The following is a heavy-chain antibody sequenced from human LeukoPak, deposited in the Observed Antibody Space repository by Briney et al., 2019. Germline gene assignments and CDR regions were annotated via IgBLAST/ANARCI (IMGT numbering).Heavy chain of an antibody. Sequence: GGSLRLSCVASGFTFTKCAMSWIRQAPGKGLEWVAIITATGDTAYYADSVKGRFTIPRDNSRNTVYMQMDSLRAEDTAIYYCAGDRNSDWYSPLDYWGQGSQVTVSP. J-gene: IGHJ4*02. D-gene: IGHD6-19*01. CDR2: ITATGDTA. V-gene: IGHV3-23*01. CDR3: AGDRNSDWYSPLDY. CDR1: GFTFTKCA.